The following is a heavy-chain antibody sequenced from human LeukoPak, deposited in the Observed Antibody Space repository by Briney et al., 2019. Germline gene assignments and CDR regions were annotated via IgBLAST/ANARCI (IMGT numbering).Heavy chain of an antibody. V-gene: IGHV6-1*01. Sequence: SQTLSLTCAISGDSVSSNSAAWNWIRQSPSRGLEWLGRTYYRSTWYNSYAGSVKSRITINPDTSKNQFSMHLTSVTPEDTAVYDCARGGGGSGWYGNFYYWGQGTLVTVSS. CDR2: TYYRSTWYN. D-gene: IGHD6-19*01. J-gene: IGHJ4*02. CDR3: ARGGGGSGWYGNFYY. CDR1: GDSVSSNSAA.